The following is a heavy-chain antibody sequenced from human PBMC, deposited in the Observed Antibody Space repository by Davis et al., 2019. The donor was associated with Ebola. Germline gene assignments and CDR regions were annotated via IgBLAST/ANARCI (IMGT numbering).Heavy chain of an antibody. J-gene: IGHJ4*02. D-gene: IGHD4-11*01. V-gene: IGHV3-30-3*01. Sequence: PGGSLRLSCAASGFTFSSYAMHWVRQAPGKGLEWVAVISYDGSNKYYADSVKGRFTISRDNSKNTLYLQMNSLRAEDTAVYYCARGLTVTTYFDYWGQGTLVTVSS. CDR2: ISYDGSNK. CDR1: GFTFSSYA. CDR3: ARGLTVTTYFDY.